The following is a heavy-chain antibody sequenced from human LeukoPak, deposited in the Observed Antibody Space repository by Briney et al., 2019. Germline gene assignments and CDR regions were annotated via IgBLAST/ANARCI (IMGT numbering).Heavy chain of an antibody. V-gene: IGHV5-51*01. CDR2: IYPGDSDT. D-gene: IGHD2-2*01. J-gene: IGHJ6*02. Sequence: GESLKISCKGSGYSFTSYWIGWVRQMPGKGLEWMGIIYPGDSDTRYSPSFQGQVTISADKSISTAYLQWSSLKASDTAMYYCARHPGGYCSSTSCLGEDYYYYGMDVWGQGTTVTVSS. CDR3: ARHPGGYCSSTSCLGEDYYYYGMDV. CDR1: GYSFTSYW.